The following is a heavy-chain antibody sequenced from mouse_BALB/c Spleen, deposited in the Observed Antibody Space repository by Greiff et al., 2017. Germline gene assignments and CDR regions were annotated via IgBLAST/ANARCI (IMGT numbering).Heavy chain of an antibody. CDR3: ARDPHGNFDY. J-gene: IGHJ2*01. CDR2: IRNKANGYTT. Sequence: EVQVVESGGGLVQPGGSLRLSCATSGFTFTDYYMSWVRQPPGKALEWLGFIRNKANGYTTEYSASVKGRFTISRDNSQSILYLQMNTLRAEDSATYYCARDPHGNFDYWGQGTTLTVSS. CDR1: GFTFTDYY. D-gene: IGHD2-1*01. V-gene: IGHV7-3*02.